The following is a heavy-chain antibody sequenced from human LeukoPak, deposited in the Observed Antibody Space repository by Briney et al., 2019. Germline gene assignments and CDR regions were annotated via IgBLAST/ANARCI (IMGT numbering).Heavy chain of an antibody. V-gene: IGHV4-4*07. Sequence: PSETLSLTCTVSGGSISSYYWSWIRQPAGKGLEWIGRIYSSGSTNYSPSLKSRVTILVDTSKNQFSLNLNSVTAADTAVYYCAKQPRFYDSSGYYSFYMDVWGKGTTVTVSS. D-gene: IGHD3-22*01. CDR2: IYSSGST. CDR3: AKQPRFYDSSGYYSFYMDV. J-gene: IGHJ6*03. CDR1: GGSISSYY.